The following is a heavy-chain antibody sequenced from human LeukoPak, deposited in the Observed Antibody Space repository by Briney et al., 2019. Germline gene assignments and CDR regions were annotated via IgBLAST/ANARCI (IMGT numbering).Heavy chain of an antibody. CDR3: AKTSNYYDQYSFDF. V-gene: IGHV2-5*02. CDR1: AFALSTTGEG. J-gene: IGHJ4*01. CDR2: LYWDGDK. Sequence: PTRLKPTHTHTLTCAFTAFALSTTGEGVVCIRQPPAQALDRLAVLYWDGDKRYSPSLKSRLTITKDTSKSQVVIKMSNLDPVDTATYYCAKTSNYYDQYSFDFWGQGILVTVSS. D-gene: IGHD3-22*01.